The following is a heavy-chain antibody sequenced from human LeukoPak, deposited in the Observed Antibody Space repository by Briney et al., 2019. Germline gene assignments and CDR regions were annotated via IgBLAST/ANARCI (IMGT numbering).Heavy chain of an antibody. V-gene: IGHV3-23*01. CDR3: AKDTLVVDYDSSGPPPSDY. Sequence: GGSLRLSCTASGFTFGDYAMSWVRQAPGKGLEWVSAISGSGGSTYYADSVKGRFTISRDNSKNTLYLQMNSLRAEDTAVYYCAKDTLVVDYDSSGPPPSDYWGQGTLVTVSS. D-gene: IGHD3-22*01. CDR1: GFTFGDYA. J-gene: IGHJ4*02. CDR2: ISGSGGST.